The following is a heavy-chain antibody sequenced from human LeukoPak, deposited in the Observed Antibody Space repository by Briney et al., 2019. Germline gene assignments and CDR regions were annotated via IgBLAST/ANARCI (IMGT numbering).Heavy chain of an antibody. J-gene: IGHJ3*02. CDR1: GGSFSGYY. CDR3: AREGNWNDGGDAFDI. D-gene: IGHD1-1*01. V-gene: IGHV4-34*01. Sequence: SETLSLTCAVYGGSFSGYYWSWIRRPPGKGLEWIGEINHSGSTNYNPSLKSRVTISVDTSKNQFSLKLSSVTAADTAVYYCAREGNWNDGGDAFDIWGQGTMVTVSS. CDR2: INHSGST.